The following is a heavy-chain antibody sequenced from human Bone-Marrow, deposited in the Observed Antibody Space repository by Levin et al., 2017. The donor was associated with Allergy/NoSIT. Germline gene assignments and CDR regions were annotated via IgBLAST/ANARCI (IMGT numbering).Heavy chain of an antibody. Sequence: PGGSLRLSCVASGFSFNDYTMNWVRQSPGKGLEWIAYISTTSHTIFYADSVRGRFTISRDNAKNSLFLQMNSLRDDDTGIYYCARDVSEGYSITLDFDSRGQGTLVTVST. CDR3: ARDVSEGYSITLDFDS. CDR1: GFSFNDYT. D-gene: IGHD1-26*01. CDR2: ISTTSHTI. J-gene: IGHJ4*02. V-gene: IGHV3-48*02.